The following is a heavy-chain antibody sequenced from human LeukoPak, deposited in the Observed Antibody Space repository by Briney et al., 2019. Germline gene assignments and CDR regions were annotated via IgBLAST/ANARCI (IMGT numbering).Heavy chain of an antibody. J-gene: IGHJ4*02. Sequence: SETLSLTCTVSGGSTSSYYWSWIRQPPGKGLEWNGYIYYSGSTNYNPSLKSRVTISIDTSKNQFSLKLSSVTAADTAVYYCARLPLRSHFDYWGQGTLVTVSS. CDR3: ARLPLRSHFDY. CDR2: IYYSGST. CDR1: GGSTSSYY. V-gene: IGHV4-59*08.